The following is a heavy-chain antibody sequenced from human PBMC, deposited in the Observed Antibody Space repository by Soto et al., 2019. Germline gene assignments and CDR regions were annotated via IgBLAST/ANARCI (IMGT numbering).Heavy chain of an antibody. D-gene: IGHD2-21*02. Sequence: SETLSLTCAVYGGYFSGYYWSWIRQPPGKGLEWIGEINHSGSTNYNPSLKSRVTISVDTSKNQFSLKLSSVTAADTAVYYCVLLAYCGGDCYGTGTFDYWGQGTLVTVSS. CDR2: INHSGST. CDR3: VLLAYCGGDCYGTGTFDY. V-gene: IGHV4-34*01. J-gene: IGHJ4*01. CDR1: GGYFSGYY.